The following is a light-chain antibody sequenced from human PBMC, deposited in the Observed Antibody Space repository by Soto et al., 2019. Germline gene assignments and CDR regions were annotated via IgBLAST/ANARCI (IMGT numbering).Light chain of an antibody. CDR3: QQYNNWPRT. Sequence: ELVLTQSPGTLSLSPGERATLSCRASQSVSSSYLAWYQQKPGQAPGLLIYGASTRATGIPARFSGSGSGTEFTLTISSLQSEDFAVYYCQQYNNWPRTFGQGTKVDIK. CDR2: GAS. V-gene: IGKV3-15*01. CDR1: QSVSSSY. J-gene: IGKJ1*01.